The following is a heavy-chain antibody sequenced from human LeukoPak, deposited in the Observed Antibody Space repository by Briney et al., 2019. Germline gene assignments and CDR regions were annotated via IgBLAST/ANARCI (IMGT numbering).Heavy chain of an antibody. CDR2: TYYRSKWYN. D-gene: IGHD6-6*01. CDR1: GDSVSSKSAA. J-gene: IGHJ5*02. Sequence: SQTLSLTCAISGDSVSSKSAAWNWIRQYPSRGLEWLGRTYYRSKWYNDYAVSVESRITINPDTSKNQFSLQLNSVTPEDTAVYYCARGSQSSRWFDPWGQGTLVTVSS. V-gene: IGHV6-1*01. CDR3: ARGSQSSRWFDP.